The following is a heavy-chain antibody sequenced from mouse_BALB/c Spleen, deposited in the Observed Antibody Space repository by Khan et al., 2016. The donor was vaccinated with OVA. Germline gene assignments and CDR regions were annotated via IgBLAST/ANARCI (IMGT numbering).Heavy chain of an antibody. CDR3: ARGNYYGSNSWFAY. D-gene: IGHD1-1*01. CDR1: GYSFTDYT. J-gene: IGHJ3*01. V-gene: IGHV1-18*01. Sequence: VRLQQSGPELVKPGASMKISCKASGYSFTDYTMNWVKQSHGKNLEWIGLINPYNGFTTYNQKFKGKATLTVDKSSSTAYMKLLSLTSEDSAVYYCARGNYYGSNSWFAYWGQGTLVTVSA. CDR2: INPYNGFT.